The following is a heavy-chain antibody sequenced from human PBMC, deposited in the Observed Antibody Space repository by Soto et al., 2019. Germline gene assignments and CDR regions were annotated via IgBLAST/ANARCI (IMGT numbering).Heavy chain of an antibody. CDR2: IDPSDSYT. V-gene: IGHV5-10-1*01. CDR3: ARPIHWSIVVVTAPYGMDV. Sequence: GESLKISCKGSGYSFTSYWISWVRQMPGKGLEWMGRIDPSDSYTNYSPSFQGHVTISADKSISTAYLQWSSLKASDTAMYYCARPIHWSIVVVTAPYGMDVWGQGTTVTVSS. J-gene: IGHJ6*02. D-gene: IGHD2-21*02. CDR1: GYSFTSYW.